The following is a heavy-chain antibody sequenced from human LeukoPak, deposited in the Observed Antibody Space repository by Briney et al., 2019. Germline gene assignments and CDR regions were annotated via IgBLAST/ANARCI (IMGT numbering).Heavy chain of an antibody. D-gene: IGHD3-10*01. Sequence: SGTLSLTCAVYGGSFSGYYWSWIRQPPGKGLEWIGEINHSGSTNYNPSLKSRVTISVDTSKNQFSLKLSSVTAADTAVYYCARQIRYYGSGSMDVWGKGTTVTISS. CDR2: INHSGST. CDR1: GGSFSGYY. V-gene: IGHV4-34*01. J-gene: IGHJ6*03. CDR3: ARQIRYYGSGSMDV.